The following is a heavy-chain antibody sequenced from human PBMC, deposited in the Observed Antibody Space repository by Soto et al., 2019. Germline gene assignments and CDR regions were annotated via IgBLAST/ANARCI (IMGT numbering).Heavy chain of an antibody. CDR2: IWYDGSNK. Sequence: GGSLRLSCAASGFTFSSYGMHWVSQAPGKGLEWVAVIWYDGSNKYYADSVKGRFTISRDNSKNTLYLQMNSLRAEDTAVYYCARDGAYSSGWYFPKAYNWFDPWGQGTLVTVSS. J-gene: IGHJ5*02. V-gene: IGHV3-33*01. D-gene: IGHD6-19*01. CDR1: GFTFSSYG. CDR3: ARDGAYSSGWYFPKAYNWFDP.